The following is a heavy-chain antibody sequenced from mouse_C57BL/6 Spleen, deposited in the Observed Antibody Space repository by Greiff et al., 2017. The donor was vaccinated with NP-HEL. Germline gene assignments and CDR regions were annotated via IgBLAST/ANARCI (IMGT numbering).Heavy chain of an antibody. CDR1: GFSLTSYG. D-gene: IGHD3-2*01. CDR2: IWRGGST. V-gene: IGHV2-5*01. J-gene: IGHJ4*01. CDR3: AKGSETRDYYAMNY. Sequence: VKLVESGPGLVQPSQSLSITCTVSGFSLTSYGVHWVRQSPGKGLEWLGVIWRGGSTDNNAAFMSRLSITKDDSKSQVFFKMNSLQADDTAIYYCAKGSETRDYYAMNYWGQGTSVTVSS.